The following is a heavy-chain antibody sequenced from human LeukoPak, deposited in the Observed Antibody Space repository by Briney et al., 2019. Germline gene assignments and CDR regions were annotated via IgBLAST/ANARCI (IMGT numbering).Heavy chain of an antibody. CDR2: IYYSGST. D-gene: IGHD5-12*01. Sequence: SETLSLTCSVSGGSISSYYWSWIRQPPGKGLEWFGYIYYSGSTNYKSPLKSRVTMSGDTSKNQFSLELRSVTAADTAVYYCARHAESGYDRFDFWGQGTLVTVSS. CDR1: GGSISSYY. V-gene: IGHV4-59*08. CDR3: ARHAESGYDRFDF. J-gene: IGHJ4*02.